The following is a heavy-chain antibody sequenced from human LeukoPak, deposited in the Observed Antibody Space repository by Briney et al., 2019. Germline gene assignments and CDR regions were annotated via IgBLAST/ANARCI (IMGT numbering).Heavy chain of an antibody. D-gene: IGHD2-21*01. V-gene: IGHV3-23*01. CDR1: GFTFSSYV. CDR2: IIGSGSSA. Sequence: PGGSLRLSCAASGFTFSSYVMSWVRQTPGKGLEWVSAIIGSGSSAYYGDSVKGRFTISRDNSKNTLYLQMNSLRAEDTAIYYCASGIRGYYYYGMDVWGQGTTVTVSS. J-gene: IGHJ6*02. CDR3: ASGIRGYYYYGMDV.